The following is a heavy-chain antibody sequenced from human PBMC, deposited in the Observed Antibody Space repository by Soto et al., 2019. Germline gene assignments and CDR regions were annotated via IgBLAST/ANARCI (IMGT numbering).Heavy chain of an antibody. V-gene: IGHV4-31*03. D-gene: IGHD3-9*01. CDR1: GGSISSGRFY. J-gene: IGHJ4*02. CDR3: ARTTFYDVFTAYYSLFDY. CDR2: ISDSGSS. Sequence: QVQLQESGPGLVKPSQTLTLTCTVSGGSISSGRFYWSWIRQHPGKGLEWIGHISDSGSSYYNPPLESRFTISVDTSKNQFSLKLSAVTAADTAVYFCARTTFYDVFTAYYSLFDYWGQGTMVTVSS.